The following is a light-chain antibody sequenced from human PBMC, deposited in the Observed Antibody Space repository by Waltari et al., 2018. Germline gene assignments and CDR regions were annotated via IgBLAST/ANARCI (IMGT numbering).Light chain of an antibody. V-gene: IGKV1-5*03. CDR3: QQYNSYRWT. CDR2: EAS. J-gene: IGKJ1*01. CDR1: QRISSW. Sequence: DIQMTQSPSTLSASLGDRVTLTCRASQRISSWLAWYQQKPGKAPKLLIYEASSVESGVPSRFSGSGSGTEFTLSISSLQPDDFATYYCQQYNSYRWTFGQGTKVEIK.